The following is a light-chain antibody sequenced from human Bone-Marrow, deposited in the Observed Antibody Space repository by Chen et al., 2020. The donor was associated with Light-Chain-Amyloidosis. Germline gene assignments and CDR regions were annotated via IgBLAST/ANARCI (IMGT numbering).Light chain of an antibody. CDR1: SSDVGGDNH. CDR3: SSYTITNTLV. Sequence: QSALTQPASVSGSPVQSLTISCTGTSSDVGGDNHVSWYQQHPGKAPKLMIYEVTNRPSWVPDRFSGSKSDNTASLTISGLQPEDEADYFCSSYTITNTLVFGSGTRVTVL. J-gene: IGLJ1*01. CDR2: EVT. V-gene: IGLV2-14*01.